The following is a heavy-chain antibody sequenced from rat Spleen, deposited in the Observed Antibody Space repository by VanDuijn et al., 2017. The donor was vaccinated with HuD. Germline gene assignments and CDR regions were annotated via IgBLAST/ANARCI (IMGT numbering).Heavy chain of an antibody. J-gene: IGHJ3*01. D-gene: IGHD1-2*01. V-gene: IGHV5-31*01. CDR1: GFTFNNYW. Sequence: EVQLVESGGGLVQPGRSLKLSCVASGFTFNNYWMTWIRQAPGKGLEWVASITNNGGNTYYPDSVRGRFTISRDNAKSTLYLQMDSLRSEDTATYYCARGTIAAPLFAYWGQGTLVTVSS. CDR2: ITNNGGNT. CDR3: ARGTIAAPLFAY.